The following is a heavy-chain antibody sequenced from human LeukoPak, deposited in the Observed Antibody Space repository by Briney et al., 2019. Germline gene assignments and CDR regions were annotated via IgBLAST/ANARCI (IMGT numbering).Heavy chain of an antibody. CDR1: GASFSDYY. J-gene: IGHJ5*02. V-gene: IGHV4-34*01. CDR2: INHRGST. Sequence: SETLSLTCGVYGASFSDYYWSWIRQPPGKGLEWIGEINHRGSTNYNPSLKSRVTISVDKSKNQFSLKLSSVTAADTAVYYCARQYDSSGYYLGWFDPWGQGTLVTVSS. CDR3: ARQYDSSGYYLGWFDP. D-gene: IGHD3-22*01.